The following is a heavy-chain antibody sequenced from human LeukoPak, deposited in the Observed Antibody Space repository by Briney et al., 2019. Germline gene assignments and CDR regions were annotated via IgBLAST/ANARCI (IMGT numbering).Heavy chain of an antibody. CDR3: ARPSSKNSSSPFHRDPYYFDY. J-gene: IGHJ4*02. CDR1: GGSFSGYY. Sequence: SETLSLTCAVSGGSFSGYYWSWIRQPPGKGLEWIGEINHSGSTNYNPSLKSRVTISVDTSKNQFSLKLSSVTAADTAVYYCARPSSKNSSSPFHRDPYYFDYWGQGTLVTVSS. D-gene: IGHD6-6*01. V-gene: IGHV4-34*01. CDR2: INHSGST.